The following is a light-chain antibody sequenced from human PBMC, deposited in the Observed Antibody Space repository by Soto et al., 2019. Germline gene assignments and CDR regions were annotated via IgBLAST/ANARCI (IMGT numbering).Light chain of an antibody. CDR2: GAS. Sequence: EIVLTQSPGTLSLSPGERATLSCRASQSVSSSYFAWYQQKPGQAPRLLIYGASSRATGIPDRFSGSGSGTDFTLTISRLEPEDFAVYYCQQYGSSLALTFGGGTKVEIK. CDR3: QQYGSSLALT. CDR1: QSVSSSY. V-gene: IGKV3-20*01. J-gene: IGKJ4*01.